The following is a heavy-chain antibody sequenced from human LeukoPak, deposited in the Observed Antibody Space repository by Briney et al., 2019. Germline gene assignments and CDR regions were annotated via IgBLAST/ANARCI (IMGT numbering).Heavy chain of an antibody. V-gene: IGHV3-30*18. CDR2: ISYDGKVT. D-gene: IGHD3-10*01. Sequence: GEPLRLSCAASGFTFSNFGMHWVRQAPGKGLEWMAVISYDGKVTYYADSVKGRFTISRDNSKNALYLQMTSLRGEDTALYYCAKERDYRVSTSCDYWGQGTQVTVSS. J-gene: IGHJ4*02. CDR1: GFTFSNFG. CDR3: AKERDYRVSTSCDY.